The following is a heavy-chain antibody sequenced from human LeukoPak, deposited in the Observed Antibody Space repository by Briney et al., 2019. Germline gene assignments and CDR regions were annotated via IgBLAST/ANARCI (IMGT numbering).Heavy chain of an antibody. J-gene: IGHJ3*01. CDR1: GFTFTNAW. CDR2: IKSKTAGGTT. D-gene: IGHD4-17*01. V-gene: IGHV3-15*01. Sequence: PGGSLRLSCAASGFTFTNAWMNWVRQAPGKGLEWVGRIKSKTAGGTTDYAAPVKGRLTISRDDSKNTLYLQMNSLKTEDSAVYYCTTGAQYGDYLWGPGTMVTVSS. CDR3: TTGAQYGDYL.